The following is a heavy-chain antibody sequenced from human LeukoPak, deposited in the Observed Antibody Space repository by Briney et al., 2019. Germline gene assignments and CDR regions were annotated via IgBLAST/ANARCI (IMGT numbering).Heavy chain of an antibody. CDR3: ARDSPDTIFPPPPYYYYMDV. CDR2: IYTSGSS. Sequence: PSQTLSLTCTVSGGSISSGSYYWSWIRQPAGKGLEWIGRIYTSGSSNYNPSLKSRVTISVDTSKNQFSLKLSSVTAADTAVYYCARDSPDTIFPPPPYYYYMDVWGKGTTVTVSS. J-gene: IGHJ6*03. D-gene: IGHD3-3*01. V-gene: IGHV4-61*02. CDR1: GGSISSGSYY.